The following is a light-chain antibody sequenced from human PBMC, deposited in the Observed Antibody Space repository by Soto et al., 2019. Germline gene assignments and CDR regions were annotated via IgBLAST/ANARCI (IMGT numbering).Light chain of an antibody. J-gene: IGLJ1*01. CDR2: EDS. Sequence: QSALTQPASVSESPGQSITISCTGTSSDVGSYKFVSWYNHHPGKAPKLMIYEDSKRPSGVSDRFSGSESGNTASRSISRLQADDEADYYCCSDAGTTNVFGPGTKLTVL. V-gene: IGLV2-23*02. CDR1: SSDVGSYKF. CDR3: CSDAGTTNV.